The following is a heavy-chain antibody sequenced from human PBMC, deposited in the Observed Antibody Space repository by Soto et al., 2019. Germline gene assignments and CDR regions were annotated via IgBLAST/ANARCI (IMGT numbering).Heavy chain of an antibody. CDR3: ARDLDFYYDFWSGYYSPYYFTPYYYYGMDV. CDR2: INGSGGST. D-gene: IGHD3-3*01. J-gene: IGHJ6*02. Sequence: PGGSLRLSCAASGFTFSSYSMSWVRQAPGKGLEWVSAINGSGGSTSYADSVKGRFTISRDNAKNTLYLQMNSLRAEDTAVYYCARDLDFYYDFWSGYYSPYYFTPYYYYGMDVWGQGTTVTVSS. V-gene: IGHV3-23*01. CDR1: GFTFSSYS.